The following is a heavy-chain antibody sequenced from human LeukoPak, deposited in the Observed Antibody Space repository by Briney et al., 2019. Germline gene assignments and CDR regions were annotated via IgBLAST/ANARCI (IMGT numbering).Heavy chain of an antibody. CDR3: ARGVEPLAANTLAY. D-gene: IGHD3-16*01. V-gene: IGHV3-53*01. Sequence: PGGSLSLSCPVSGYTVQASAITCGRQAPGKGLEWVSVLYSYGNTKYADSVQGRFTISRDNSKHTLYHEMNCVSPDHSAVLFCARGVEPLAANTLAYWGQGTLVTVSS. J-gene: IGHJ4*02. CDR2: LYSYGNT. CDR1: GYTVQASA.